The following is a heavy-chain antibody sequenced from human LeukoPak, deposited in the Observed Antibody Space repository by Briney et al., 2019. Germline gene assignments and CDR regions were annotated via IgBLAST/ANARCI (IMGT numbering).Heavy chain of an antibody. CDR1: GFTFSSYA. J-gene: IGHJ5*02. CDR2: ISGSGGST. D-gene: IGHD3-9*01. V-gene: IGHV3-23*01. Sequence: GGSLRLSCAASGFTFSSYAMSWVRQAPGKGLEWVSAISGSGGSTYYADSVKGRFTISRDNSKNMLNLQMNSLRAEDTAIYFFAKRATPYDILTGSNWFDPWGQGTLVTVSS. CDR3: AKRATPYDILTGSNWFDP.